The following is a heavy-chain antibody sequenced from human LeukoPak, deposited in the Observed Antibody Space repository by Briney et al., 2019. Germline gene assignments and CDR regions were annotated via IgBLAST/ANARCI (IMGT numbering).Heavy chain of an antibody. CDR3: ARRVVTPNYYYYRDV. CDR2: LYPGDSDT. J-gene: IGHJ6*03. V-gene: IGHV5-51*01. Sequence: GASLKICCNGSGYSINSYWICCLRQIGGKVLELMGILYPGDSDTIYSPSFQGQVTISADKSISTAYLQWSSLKASDTAMYYCARRVVTPNYYYYRDVWGKRTTVTVS. D-gene: IGHD4-23*01. CDR1: GYSINSYW.